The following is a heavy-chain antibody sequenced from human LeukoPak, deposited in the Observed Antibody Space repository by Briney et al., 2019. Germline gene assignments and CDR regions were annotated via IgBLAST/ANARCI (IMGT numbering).Heavy chain of an antibody. J-gene: IGHJ4*02. CDR1: GGSISSYY. V-gene: IGHV4-59*01. Sequence: SETLSLTCTISGGSISSYYWSWIRQPPGKGLEWIGYIYYSGSTNYNPSLKSRVTISVDTSKNQFSLKLSSVTAADTAVYYCARGAAAGTFDYWGQGTLVTVSS. CDR2: IYYSGST. D-gene: IGHD6-13*01. CDR3: ARGAAAGTFDY.